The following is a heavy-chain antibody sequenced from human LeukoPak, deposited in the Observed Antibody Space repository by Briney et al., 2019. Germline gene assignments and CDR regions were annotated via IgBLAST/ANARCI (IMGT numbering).Heavy chain of an antibody. CDR3: ARALYHTFDY. D-gene: IGHD2-2*01. J-gene: IGHJ4*02. CDR2: IIPIFGTA. V-gene: IGHV1-69*06. CDR1: GGTFSSYA. Sequence: ASVKVSCKASGGTFSSYAISWVRQAPGQGLEWMGGIIPIFGTANYAQKFQGRVTITADKSTSTAYMELSSLRSKDTAVYYCARALYHTFDYWGQGTLVTVSS.